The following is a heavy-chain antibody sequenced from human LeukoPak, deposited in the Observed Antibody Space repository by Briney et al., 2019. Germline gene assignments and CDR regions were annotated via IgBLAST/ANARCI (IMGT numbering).Heavy chain of an antibody. CDR3: AREMRGYYPHY. V-gene: IGHV3-30*04. CDR2: VAHDGSFT. D-gene: IGHD3-3*01. Sequence: PGGSLRLSCTVSGFTVSSNSMSWVRQAPGKGLEWVAIVAHDGSFTSYADSVKGRFSITRDDSTLYLEMNSLRVEDTALYYCAREMRGYYPHYWGQGTLLTVSS. J-gene: IGHJ4*02. CDR1: GFTVSSNS.